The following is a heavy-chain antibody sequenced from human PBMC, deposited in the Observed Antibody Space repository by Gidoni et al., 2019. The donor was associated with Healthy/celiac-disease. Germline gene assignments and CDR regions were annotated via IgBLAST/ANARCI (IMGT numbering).Heavy chain of an antibody. J-gene: IGHJ5*02. V-gene: IGHV1-46*01. CDR2: INPSGGST. CDR1: GYTFTSYY. Sequence: GYTFTSYYMHWVRQAPGQGLEWMGIINPSGGSTSYAQKFQGRVTMTRDTSTSTVYMELSSLRSEDTAVYYCARDLQPTVTTDYNWFDPWGQGTLVTVSS. CDR3: ARDLQPTVTTDYNWFDP. D-gene: IGHD4-17*01.